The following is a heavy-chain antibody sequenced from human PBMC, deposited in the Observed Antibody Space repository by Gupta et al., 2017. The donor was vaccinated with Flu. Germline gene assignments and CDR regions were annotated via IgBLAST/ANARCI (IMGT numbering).Heavy chain of an antibody. CDR2: ISRSIRTI. D-gene: IGHD2-2*01. Sequence: EVPPAASRGTVVDPSGSLRRSCAASAFTSGSHRMNWVCQAPGKGREWVSYISRSIRTIHYADSVKGRFTISRDNAKSSLYLQMNSLRAEDTAVYYCARVVVPSAIDWFDPWGQGTLVTVSS. V-gene: IGHV3-48*01. J-gene: IGHJ5*02. CDR1: AFTSGSHR. CDR3: ARVVVPSAIDWFDP.